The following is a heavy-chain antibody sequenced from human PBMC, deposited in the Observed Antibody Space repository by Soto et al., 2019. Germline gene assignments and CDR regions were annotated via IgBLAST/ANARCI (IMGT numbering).Heavy chain of an antibody. V-gene: IGHV3-21*04. CDR3: ARFLPSGRGVLEY. CDR2: ISSTSTYI. D-gene: IGHD2-8*01. CDR1: GFTFSAYT. Sequence: LILSWIVAGFTFSAYTMIWVRQAPGKGLEWVSYISSTSTYIYYADSVKVRFTISRDNTNNSLYLPMNSLRADDTGVYYCARFLPSGRGVLEYWAQGTLVHVSS. J-gene: IGHJ4*02.